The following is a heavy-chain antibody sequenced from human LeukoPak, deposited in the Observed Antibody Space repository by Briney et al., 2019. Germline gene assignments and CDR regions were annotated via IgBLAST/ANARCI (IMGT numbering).Heavy chain of an antibody. D-gene: IGHD3-10*01. CDR3: ARGRGNYYGSGSYYGGNWFDP. J-gene: IGHJ5*02. Sequence: SETLSLTCTVSGGSISSYYWSWIRQPAGKGLEWIGRIYTSGSTNYNPSLKSRVTISVDTSKNQFSLKLSSVTAADTAVYYCARGRGNYYGSGSYYGGNWFDPWGQGTLVTVSS. CDR2: IYTSGST. V-gene: IGHV4-4*07. CDR1: GGSISSYY.